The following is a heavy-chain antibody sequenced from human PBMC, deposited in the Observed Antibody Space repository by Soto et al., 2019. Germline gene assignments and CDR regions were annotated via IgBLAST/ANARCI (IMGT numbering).Heavy chain of an antibody. Sequence: NPSETLSLTCTVTGDSLSSNSYYWVWIPQPPGKGLEWIGSIYYSGSNYNNPSLRSRVSIAIYTSKYQFSLNPKTATAAATDHYFCARQRTSVVTQAYFDVWGPGSLVTVS. D-gene: IGHD2-21*02. CDR2: IYYSGSN. V-gene: IGHV4-39*01. CDR3: ARQRTSVVTQAYFDV. CDR1: GDSLSSNSYY. J-gene: IGHJ4*02.